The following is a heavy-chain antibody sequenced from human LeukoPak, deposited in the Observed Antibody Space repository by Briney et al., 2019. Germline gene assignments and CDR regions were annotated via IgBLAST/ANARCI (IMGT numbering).Heavy chain of an antibody. D-gene: IGHD2-15*01. CDR2: INHSGST. CDR1: GGSFSGYY. Sequence: PSETLSLTCAVYGGSFSGYYWSWIRQPPGKGLEWIGEINHSGSTNYNPSLKSRVTISVDTSKNQFSLKLSSVTAADTAVYYCARSRGIRSCAGYWGQGTLVTVSS. J-gene: IGHJ4*02. V-gene: IGHV4-34*01. CDR3: ARSRGIRSCAGY.